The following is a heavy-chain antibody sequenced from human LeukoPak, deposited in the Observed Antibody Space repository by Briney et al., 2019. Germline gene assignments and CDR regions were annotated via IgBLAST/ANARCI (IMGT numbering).Heavy chain of an antibody. Sequence: GASVKVSCKAAGYSFTSYGISWVRQAPGQGLECVGWISAYNGNTKYAQRLQGRATMTTDTSTTTAHVELRSLTSDDTAVYYCARDLLQYVDWLTMAGYGGQGTLVTVPS. CDR1: GYSFTSYG. CDR3: ARDLLQYVDWLTMAGY. V-gene: IGHV1-18*01. J-gene: IGHJ4*02. CDR2: ISAYNGNT. D-gene: IGHD3-9*01.